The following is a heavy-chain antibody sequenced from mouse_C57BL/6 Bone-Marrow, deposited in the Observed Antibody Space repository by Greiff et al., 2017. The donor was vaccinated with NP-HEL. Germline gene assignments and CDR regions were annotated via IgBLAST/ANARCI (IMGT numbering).Heavy chain of an antibody. CDR1: GFTFSDYY. V-gene: IGHV5-12*01. J-gene: IGHJ2*01. CDR2: ISNGGGST. Sequence: EVHLVESGGGLVQPGGSLKLSCAASGFTFSDYYMYWVRQTPEKRLEWVAYISNGGGSTYYPDTVKGRFTISRDNAKNTLYLQMSRLKSEDTAMYYCARHYYDYGFFDYWGQGTTLTVSS. D-gene: IGHD2-4*01. CDR3: ARHYYDYGFFDY.